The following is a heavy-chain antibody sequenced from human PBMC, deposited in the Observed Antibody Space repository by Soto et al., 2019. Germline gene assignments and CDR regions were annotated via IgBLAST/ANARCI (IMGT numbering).Heavy chain of an antibody. J-gene: IGHJ4*02. V-gene: IGHV1-46*01. CDR3: RVWYDSSGPPDY. Sequence: ASVKVSCKASGYTFTSYYMHWVRQAPGQGLEWMGIINPSGGSTSYAQKFQGRVTMTRDTSTSTVYMELSSLRSEDTAVYYRRVWYDSSGPPDYWGQGTLVTVSS. CDR2: INPSGGST. CDR1: GYTFTSYY. D-gene: IGHD3-22*01.